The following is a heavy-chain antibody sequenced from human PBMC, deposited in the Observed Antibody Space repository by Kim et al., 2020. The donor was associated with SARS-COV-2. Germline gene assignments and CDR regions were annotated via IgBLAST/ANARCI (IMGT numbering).Heavy chain of an antibody. D-gene: IGHD3-22*01. Sequence: GGSLRLSCVASGFTFSSYVMSWVRQAPGKGLEWVSSTSGSGARTYYADSVKGRFSISRDNSKNTVYLQLNNLRGDDTAVYYCAKALGRDSSGYYRDGFDMWGQGTLVTVSS. J-gene: IGHJ3*02. CDR3: AKALGRDSSGYYRDGFDM. CDR1: GFTFSSYV. CDR2: TSGSGART. V-gene: IGHV3-23*01.